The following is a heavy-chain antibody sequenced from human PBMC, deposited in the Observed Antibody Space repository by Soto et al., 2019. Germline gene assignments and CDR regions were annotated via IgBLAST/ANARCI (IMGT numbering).Heavy chain of an antibody. CDR3: ARGNNGESYYYYLAV. CDR1: GFSFSSYD. J-gene: IGHJ6*03. V-gene: IGHV3-13*01. D-gene: IGHD2-8*01. CDR2: IGTAGDT. Sequence: GRSLRVDCAASGFSFSSYDVHQYRQATGKGLEWVSAIGTAGDTYYPGSVKGRFTISRENAKNSFYLQMNSLRAGDTAVYYCARGNNGESYYYYLAVWGKGTTVTVSS.